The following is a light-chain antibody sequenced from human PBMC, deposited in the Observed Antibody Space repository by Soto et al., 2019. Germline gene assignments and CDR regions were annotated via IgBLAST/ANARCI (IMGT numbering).Light chain of an antibody. J-gene: IGKJ4*01. CDR2: GAS. CDR3: QQYENWPG. Sequence: EIVLTQSPGTLSLSPGERATLFCRASQTVSSTFLAWYQQKPGQTPRLLIYGASTRATGIPDRFSGSGSGTEFTLTISGLQSEDFAVYYCQQYENWPGFGGGTKVDIK. CDR1: QTVSST. V-gene: IGKV3D-15*01.